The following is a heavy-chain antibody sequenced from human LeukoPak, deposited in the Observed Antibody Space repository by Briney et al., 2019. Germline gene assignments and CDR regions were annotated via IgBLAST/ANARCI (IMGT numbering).Heavy chain of an antibody. CDR2: IDNSGST. J-gene: IGHJ4*02. CDR3: ASGAGWLIDY. D-gene: IGHD6-19*01. CDR1: GGHIDSVY. Sequence: SETLSLTCSVSGGHIDSVYWNWIRQPPGKGPEWIGYIDNSGSTKYNPSPQSRITMSPDTSKNQFSLKLTSVTAADTAMYYCASGAGWLIDYWGQGTLVSVSS. V-gene: IGHV4-4*08.